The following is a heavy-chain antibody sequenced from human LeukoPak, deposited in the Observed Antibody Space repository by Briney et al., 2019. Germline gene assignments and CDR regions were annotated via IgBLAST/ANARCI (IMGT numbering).Heavy chain of an antibody. CDR3: ARGYCSGGSYYSLGSRDRLPLDP. Sequence: SETLSLTCAVYGASFSDHYWIWIRQSPVKGLEWIGEIYHSGSTNYNPSLKSRAIISVDTSKQQFSLRLTSMTAADAAVYYCARGYCSGGSYYSLGSRDRLPLDPWGPGTLVSVSS. CDR2: IYHSGST. CDR1: GASFSDHY. J-gene: IGHJ5*02. D-gene: IGHD2-15*01. V-gene: IGHV4-34*01.